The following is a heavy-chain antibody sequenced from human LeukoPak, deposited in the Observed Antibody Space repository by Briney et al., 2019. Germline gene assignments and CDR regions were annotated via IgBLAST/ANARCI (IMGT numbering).Heavy chain of an antibody. CDR3: ARDGTMVRGPHWFDP. CDR2: ISSSGSTI. V-gene: IGHV3-48*03. D-gene: IGHD3-10*01. Sequence: GGSLRLSCAASGFTFSSYEMNWVRQAPGKGLEWVSYISSSGSTIYYADSVKGRFTISRDNAKNSLYLQMNSLRAEDTAVYYCARDGTMVRGPHWFDPWGRGTLVTVSS. CDR1: GFTFSSYE. J-gene: IGHJ5*02.